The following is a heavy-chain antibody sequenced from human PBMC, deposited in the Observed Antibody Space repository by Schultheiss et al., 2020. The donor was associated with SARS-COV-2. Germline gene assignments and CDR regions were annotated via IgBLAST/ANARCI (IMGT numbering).Heavy chain of an antibody. CDR2: ISSSSSYI. Sequence: GGSLRLSCAASGFTFSSYSMNWVRQAPGKGLEWVSSISSSSSYIYYADSVKGRFTISRDNAKNSLYLQMNSLRAEDTAVYYCAREYGDYYAYFDYWGQGTLVTVSS. CDR3: AREYGDYYAYFDY. J-gene: IGHJ4*02. V-gene: IGHV3-21*01. CDR1: GFTFSSYS. D-gene: IGHD4-17*01.